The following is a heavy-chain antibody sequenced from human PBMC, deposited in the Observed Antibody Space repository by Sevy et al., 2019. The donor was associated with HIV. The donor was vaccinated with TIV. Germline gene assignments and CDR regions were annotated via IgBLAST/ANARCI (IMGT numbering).Heavy chain of an antibody. CDR2: MNTDGSST. Sequence: GGSLRLSCEASGFDFSSHWMQWVRQAPGKGLVWVSRMNTDGSSTNYADSVKGRFTISKDNAKNTLYLEMNNLRDEDTALYYCATPGFDFWGPGTLVTVSS. J-gene: IGHJ4*02. V-gene: IGHV3-74*01. D-gene: IGHD2-2*01. CDR3: ATPGFDF. CDR1: GFDFSSHW.